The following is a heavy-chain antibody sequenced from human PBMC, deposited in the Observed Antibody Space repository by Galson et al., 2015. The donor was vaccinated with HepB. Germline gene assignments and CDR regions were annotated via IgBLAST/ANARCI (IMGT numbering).Heavy chain of an antibody. CDR3: AVSLGSEWLLYSGYYYYGMDV. CDR2: IDWDDDK. Sequence: ALVKPTQTLTLTCTFSGFSLSTSGMCVSWIRQPPGKALEWLALIDWDDDKYYSTSLKTRLTISKDTSKNQVVLTMTNMDPVDTATYYCAVSLGSEWLLYSGYYYYGMDVWGQGTTVTVSS. V-gene: IGHV2-70*01. J-gene: IGHJ6*02. D-gene: IGHD3-3*01. CDR1: GFSLSTSGMC.